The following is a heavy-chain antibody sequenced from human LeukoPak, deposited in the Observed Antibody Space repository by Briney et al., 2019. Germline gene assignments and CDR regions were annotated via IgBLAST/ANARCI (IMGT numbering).Heavy chain of an antibody. CDR1: GFGVTNNY. J-gene: IGHJ5*02. D-gene: IGHD5-18*01. CDR3: SRRYTYGYFWFDP. V-gene: IGHV3-66*04. Sequence: GGSLRLSCAASGFGVTNNYMSWVRQAPGKGLEWVSSIYGGGATFYADSVKGRFTISRDKSKNTLYLQMNSLRAGDTAVYFCSRRYTYGYFWFDPWGQGTLVTVSS. CDR2: IYGGGAT.